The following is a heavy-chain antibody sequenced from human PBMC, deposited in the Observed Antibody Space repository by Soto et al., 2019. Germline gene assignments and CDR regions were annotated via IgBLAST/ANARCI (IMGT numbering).Heavy chain of an antibody. CDR3: ASGSLYGSGSYPVDY. CDR1: GGTFSNHL. CDR2: IIPLFGTL. J-gene: IGHJ4*01. D-gene: IGHD3-10*01. V-gene: IGHV1-69*08. Sequence: QVQLVQSGAEVKKPGSSVNVSCKASGGTFSNHLISWVRQAPGQGLEWMGTIIPLFGTLNYAQKLQGRVTLSADRTTSTAYMELSSLRSDDTAVYYCASGSLYGSGSYPVDYLRQGTLVTVSS.